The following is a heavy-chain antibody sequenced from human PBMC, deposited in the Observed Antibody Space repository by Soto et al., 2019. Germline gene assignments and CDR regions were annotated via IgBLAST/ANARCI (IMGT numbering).Heavy chain of an antibody. Sequence: GGSLRLSCAASGFTFSSYGMHWVRQAPGKGLEWVAVISYDGSNKYYADSVKGRFTISRDNSKNTLYLQMNSLRAEDTAVYYCAKGSYYGSGTLYRISGGMDVWGQGTTVTVSS. CDR1: GFTFSSYG. V-gene: IGHV3-30*18. J-gene: IGHJ6*02. CDR3: AKGSYYGSGTLYRISGGMDV. CDR2: ISYDGSNK. D-gene: IGHD3-10*01.